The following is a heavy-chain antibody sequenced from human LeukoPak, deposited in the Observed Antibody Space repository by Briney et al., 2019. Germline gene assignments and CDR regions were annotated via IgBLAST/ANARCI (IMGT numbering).Heavy chain of an antibody. Sequence: ASVRVSCEASGGTFSSYAISWVRQAPGQGLEWMGRIIPILGIVNYAQKFQGRVTITVDKSTSTADMELSSLRSEDTAVYYCARDRFSSSWYALNYYYYCMDVWGQGTTVTVSS. CDR2: IIPILGIV. CDR1: GGTFSSYA. CDR3: ARDRFSSSWYALNYYYYCMDV. D-gene: IGHD6-13*01. V-gene: IGHV1-69*04. J-gene: IGHJ6*02.